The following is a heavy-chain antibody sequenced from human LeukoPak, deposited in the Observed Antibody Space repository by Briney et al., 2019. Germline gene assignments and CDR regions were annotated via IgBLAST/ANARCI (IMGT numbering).Heavy chain of an antibody. CDR3: ARDSQPYDYVWGSYRSRRINWFDP. J-gene: IGHJ5*02. Sequence: GGSLRLSCAASGFTFSDYYMSWIRQAPGKGLEWGSYISSSGSTIYYADSVKGRFTISRDNAKNSLHLQMNSLRAEDTAVYYCARDSQPYDYVWGSYRSRRINWFDPWGQGTLVTVSS. CDR1: GFTFSDYY. D-gene: IGHD3-16*02. CDR2: ISSSGSTI. V-gene: IGHV3-11*01.